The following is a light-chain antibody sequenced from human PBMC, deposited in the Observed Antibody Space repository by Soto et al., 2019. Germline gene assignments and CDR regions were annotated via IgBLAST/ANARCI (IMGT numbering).Light chain of an antibody. CDR2: DAS. Sequence: IVLTQSPGTLSLSPGERATLSCRSSQSVGNSFLAWYQQKPGQAPTLLIYDASSRASGLPDRFSGSGSETDFTLTISSLQSEDFAEYHCQQYNNWPQTFGQGTKVDIK. V-gene: IGKV3-20*01. J-gene: IGKJ1*01. CDR1: QSVGNSF. CDR3: QQYNNWPQT.